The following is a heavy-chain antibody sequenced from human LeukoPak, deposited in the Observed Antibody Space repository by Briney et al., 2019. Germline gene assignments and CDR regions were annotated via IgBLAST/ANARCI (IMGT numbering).Heavy chain of an antibody. J-gene: IGHJ5*02. CDR3: ARDLRSALIA. CDR2: LKPDGSEK. D-gene: IGHD2/OR15-2a*01. V-gene: IGHV3-7*01. Sequence: GGSLRLSCAASGFTFRTSWMTWVRQAPGKGLEWVANLKPDGSEKNYVDSVKGRFTISRDNAENSLSLQMNSLGAEDTALYYCARDLRSALIAWGQGILVTVSS. CDR1: GFTFRTSW.